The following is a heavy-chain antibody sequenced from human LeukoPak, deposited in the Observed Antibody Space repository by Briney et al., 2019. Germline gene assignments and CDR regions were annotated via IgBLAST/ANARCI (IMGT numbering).Heavy chain of an antibody. CDR3: AREYYDILTGYSAHIVWFDP. CDR1: GYTFTGHY. Sequence: ASVKVSCKASGYTFTGHYMHWVRQAPGQGLEWMGWINPNSGGTNYAQKSQGRVTMTRDTSISTAYMELSRLRSDDTAVYYCAREYYDILTGYSAHIVWFDPWGQGTLVTVSS. D-gene: IGHD3-9*01. J-gene: IGHJ5*02. V-gene: IGHV1-2*02. CDR2: INPNSGGT.